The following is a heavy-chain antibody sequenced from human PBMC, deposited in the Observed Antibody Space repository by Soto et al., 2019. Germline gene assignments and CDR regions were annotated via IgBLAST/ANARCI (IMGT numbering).Heavy chain of an antibody. J-gene: IGHJ4*02. CDR2: LQTDGSHP. CDR1: GFTFDSYW. CDR3: ARGGDPDY. D-gene: IGHD2-21*02. Sequence: EVQLVESGGGLVQPGGPWRLPFLALGFTFDSYWLHWVRQAPGEGLMWVSRLQTDGSHPDYADSVKGRFTISRDNAKNTLYLQMNNLRAEDTAVYYCARGGDPDYWGQGTLVTVSS. V-gene: IGHV3-74*01.